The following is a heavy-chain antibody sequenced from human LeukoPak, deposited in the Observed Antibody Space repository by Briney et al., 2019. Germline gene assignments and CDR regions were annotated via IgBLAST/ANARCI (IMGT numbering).Heavy chain of an antibody. CDR3: ARGGGELFFY. CDR1: GYTFTNYA. D-gene: IGHD3-10*01. Sequence: ASVKVSCKASGYTFTNYAMLWVRQAPGQRLEWMGWINTGNGNTKYSQKFQARVTITRDTSASTAYMELSSLRSEDTAVYYCARGGGELFFYWGQGTLVTVSS. J-gene: IGHJ4*02. V-gene: IGHV1-3*04. CDR2: INTGNGNT.